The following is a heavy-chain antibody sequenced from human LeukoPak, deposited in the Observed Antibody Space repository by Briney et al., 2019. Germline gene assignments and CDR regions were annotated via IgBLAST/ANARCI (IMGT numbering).Heavy chain of an antibody. J-gene: IGHJ4*02. D-gene: IGHD3-10*01. CDR1: GFTFGDYA. CDR3: ARGRADGSGVKSH. V-gene: IGHV3-33*08. CDR2: IWYDGINK. Sequence: GRSLRLSCTASGFTFGDYAMSWVRQAPGKGLEWVAVIWYDGINKYYADSVKGRFTISRDNSKNTLYLQMNSLRVEDTAVYHCARGRADGSGVKSHWGQGTLVTVSS.